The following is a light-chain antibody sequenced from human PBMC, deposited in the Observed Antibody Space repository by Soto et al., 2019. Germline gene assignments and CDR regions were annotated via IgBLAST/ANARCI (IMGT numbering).Light chain of an antibody. J-gene: IGKJ1*01. CDR2: GAS. Sequence: EIVLTQSPGTLSLSPGERATLSCRASQSVSSSYLAWYQQKPGQAPRLLIYGASSRATGIPDRFSGSGSGTDFTLTISRLEPEDFPVYYYQQYGSSPSTFGQGTKVEIK. CDR3: QQYGSSPST. CDR1: QSVSSSY. V-gene: IGKV3-20*01.